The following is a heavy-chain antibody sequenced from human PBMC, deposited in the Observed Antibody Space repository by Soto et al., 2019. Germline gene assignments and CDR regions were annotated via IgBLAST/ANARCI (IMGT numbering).Heavy chain of an antibody. Sequence: EVQLLESGGGLVQPGGSLRLSCAASGFIFSSYAMSWVRQAPGKGLEWVSAISGSGTTAYYADSVKGRFTFSRDNSKKTMYLQMNSLRAEDTAVYYGANTTAGWFSAFEIWGQGTMVTVSS. J-gene: IGHJ3*02. V-gene: IGHV3-23*01. CDR2: ISGSGTTA. CDR3: ANTTAGWFSAFEI. CDR1: GFIFSSYA. D-gene: IGHD6-19*01.